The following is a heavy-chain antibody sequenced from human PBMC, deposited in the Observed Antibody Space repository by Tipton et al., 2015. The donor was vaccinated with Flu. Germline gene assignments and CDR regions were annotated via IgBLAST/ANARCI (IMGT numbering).Heavy chain of an antibody. V-gene: IGHV4-59*01. J-gene: IGHJ4*02. CDR1: GGSISGYY. CDR2: LYYSGST. D-gene: IGHD3-3*01. Sequence: LRLSCTVSGGSISGYYWSWIRQPPGKGLEWIGYLYYSGSTKYNPSLKSRVTISVDTSKNQFSLKLSSVTAADTAVYYCARGLRSGFSYYFDYWGQGILVTVSS. CDR3: ARGLRSGFSYYFDY.